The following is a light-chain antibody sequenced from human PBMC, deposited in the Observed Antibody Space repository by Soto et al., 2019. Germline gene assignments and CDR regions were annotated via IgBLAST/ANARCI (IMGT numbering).Light chain of an antibody. J-gene: IGLJ1*01. CDR2: DVS. V-gene: IGLV2-14*02. CDR1: SRDIGTSNL. Sequence: QSVLTQPASVSGSPGQAITISCTGTSRDIGTSNLVSWYQQFPGKAPKLMIYDVSNRPSGVSNRFSGSKSGNTASLTISGLQAEDEADYYCSSYTSSSTLDYVFGTGTKVTVL. CDR3: SSYTSSSTLDYV.